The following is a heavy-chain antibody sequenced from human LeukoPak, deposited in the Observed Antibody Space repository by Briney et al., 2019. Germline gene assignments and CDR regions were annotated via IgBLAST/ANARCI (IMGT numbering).Heavy chain of an antibody. V-gene: IGHV4-31*03. Sequence: SETLSLTCTVSGGSISSGGYYWSWIRQHPGKGLEWIGYIYYSGSTYYNPSLKSRVTISVDTSKNQFSLKLSSVTAADTAVYYCARDSYSSGWYVPGARGQGTLVTVSS. CDR2: IYYSGST. CDR1: GGSISSGGYY. J-gene: IGHJ4*02. D-gene: IGHD6-19*01. CDR3: ARDSYSSGWYVPGA.